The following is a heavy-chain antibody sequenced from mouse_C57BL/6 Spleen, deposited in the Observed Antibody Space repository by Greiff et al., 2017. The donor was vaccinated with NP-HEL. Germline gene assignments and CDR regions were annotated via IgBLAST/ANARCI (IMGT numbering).Heavy chain of an antibody. CDR2: ISDGGSYT. Sequence: EVQRVESGGGLVKPGGSLKLSCAASGFTFSSYAMSWVRQTPEKRLEWVATISDGGSYTYYPDNVKGRFTISRDNAKNNLYLQMSHLKSEDTAMYYCARESTIYGSSSAWFAYWGQGTLVTVSA. J-gene: IGHJ3*01. D-gene: IGHD1-1*01. CDR3: ARESTIYGSSSAWFAY. CDR1: GFTFSSYA. V-gene: IGHV5-4*01.